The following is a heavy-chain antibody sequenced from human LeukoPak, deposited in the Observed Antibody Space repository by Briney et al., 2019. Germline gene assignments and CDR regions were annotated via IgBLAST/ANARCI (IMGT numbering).Heavy chain of an antibody. CDR3: ARTSADYYDSSGYYKGPRPRKYYYYMDV. V-gene: IGHV3-74*01. J-gene: IGHJ6*03. CDR2: IKSDGSTT. Sequence: GGSLRLSCAASGFTFSNYWMHWVRQAPGKGLVWVSRIKSDGSTTTYADSVKGRFTISRDNAKNTLYLQMNSLTAEDTAVYYCARTSADYYDSSGYYKGPRPRKYYYYMDVWGKGTTVTVSS. CDR1: GFTFSNYW. D-gene: IGHD3-22*01.